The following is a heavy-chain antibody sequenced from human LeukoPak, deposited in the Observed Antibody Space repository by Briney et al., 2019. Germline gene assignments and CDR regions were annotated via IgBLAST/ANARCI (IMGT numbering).Heavy chain of an antibody. CDR2: ISSSSSYI. V-gene: IGHV3-21*01. J-gene: IGHJ4*02. CDR3: ARDPGVVGAANDY. CDR1: GFTFSSYS. Sequence: KSGGSLGLSCAASGFTFSSYSMNWVRQAPGKGLEWVSSISSSSSYIYYADSVKGRFTISRDNAKNSLYLQMNSLRAEDTAVYYCARDPGVVGAANDYWGQGTLVTVSS. D-gene: IGHD1-26*01.